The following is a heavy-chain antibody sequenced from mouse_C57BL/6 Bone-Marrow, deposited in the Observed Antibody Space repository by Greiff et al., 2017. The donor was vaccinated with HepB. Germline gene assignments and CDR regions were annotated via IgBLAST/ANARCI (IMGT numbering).Heavy chain of an antibody. CDR1: GYSFTGYY. CDR2: IYPYNGVS. J-gene: IGHJ4*01. Sequence: VHVKQSGPELVKPGASVKISCKASGYSFTGYYMHWVKQSHGNFLDWIGYIYPYNGVSSYNQKFKGKATLTVDKSSSTAYMELRSLTSEDSAVYYCARLVAPYAMDYWGQGTSVTVSS. V-gene: IGHV1-31*01. D-gene: IGHD1-1*01. CDR3: ARLVAPYAMDY.